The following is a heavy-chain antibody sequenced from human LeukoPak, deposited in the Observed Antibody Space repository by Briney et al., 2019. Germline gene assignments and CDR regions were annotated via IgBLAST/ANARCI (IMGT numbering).Heavy chain of an antibody. CDR1: GYTFTSHD. Sequence: ASVKVSCKASGYTFTSHDINWVRQATGQGLEWMGWMNPNSGNTGYAQKFQGRVTMIRNTSISTAHMELSSLRSEDTAVYYCARALWNSGGYYFDYWGQGTLVTVSS. D-gene: IGHD1-7*01. CDR2: MNPNSGNT. CDR3: ARALWNSGGYYFDY. J-gene: IGHJ4*02. V-gene: IGHV1-8*01.